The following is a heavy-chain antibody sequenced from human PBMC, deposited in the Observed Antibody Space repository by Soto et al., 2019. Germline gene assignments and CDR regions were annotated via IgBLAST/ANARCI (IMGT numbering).Heavy chain of an antibody. J-gene: IGHJ4*02. CDR2: ISSNGGST. CDR3: ARESRQWLAQFDY. V-gene: IGHV3-64*01. Sequence: GGSLRLSCAASGFTFSSYAMHWVRQAPGKGLEYVSAISSNGGSTYYANSVKGRFTISRDNSKNTLYLQMGSLRAEDMAVYYCARESRQWLAQFDYWGQGTLVTVSS. D-gene: IGHD6-19*01. CDR1: GFTFSSYA.